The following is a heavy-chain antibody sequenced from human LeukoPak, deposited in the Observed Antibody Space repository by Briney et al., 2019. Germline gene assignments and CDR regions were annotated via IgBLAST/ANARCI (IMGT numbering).Heavy chain of an antibody. Sequence: PGGSLRLSCAASGFTFSSYEMNWVRQAPGKGLEWVSYISSSGSTIYYADSVKGRFTISRDNAKNSLYQQMNSLRAEDTAVYYCAGSIAAAGTKYFQHWGQGTLVTVSS. V-gene: IGHV3-48*03. J-gene: IGHJ1*01. D-gene: IGHD6-13*01. CDR1: GFTFSSYE. CDR3: AGSIAAAGTKYFQH. CDR2: ISSSGSTI.